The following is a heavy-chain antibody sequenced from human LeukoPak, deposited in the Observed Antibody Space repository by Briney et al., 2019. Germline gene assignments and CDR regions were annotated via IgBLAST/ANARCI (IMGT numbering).Heavy chain of an antibody. CDR2: IYYSGST. D-gene: IGHD3-16*01. Sequence: PSETLSLTCSVSGDSTSGSPYYWGWIRQSPGKGLEWIGSIYYSGSTYYNPSLNSRVTISVDTSKNQFSLKLSSVTAADTAVYYCARGLNWGQGTLVTVSS. V-gene: IGHV4-39*01. CDR3: ARGLN. CDR1: GDSTSGSPYY. J-gene: IGHJ4*02.